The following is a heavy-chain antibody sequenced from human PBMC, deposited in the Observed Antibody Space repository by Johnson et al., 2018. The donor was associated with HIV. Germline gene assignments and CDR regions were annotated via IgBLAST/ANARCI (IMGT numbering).Heavy chain of an antibody. D-gene: IGHD3-10*01. CDR2: IYSGGNT. J-gene: IGHJ3*02. V-gene: IGHV3-66*01. Sequence: VQLVESGGGLVKPGGSLRLSCAASGFTVSSNYMSWVRQAPGRGLEWVSVIYSGGNTYYADSVKGRFTISRDNSKNMLYLQMNSLRAEDRAVYYCAVLCSGCADAFDMWGQGTMVTVS. CDR1: GFTVSSNY. CDR3: AVLCSGCADAFDM.